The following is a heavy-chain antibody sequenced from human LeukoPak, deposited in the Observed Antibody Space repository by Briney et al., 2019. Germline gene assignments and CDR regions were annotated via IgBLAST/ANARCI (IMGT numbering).Heavy chain of an antibody. Sequence: PGGSLRLSCAASGFTFSSYSMNWVRQAPGKGLEWVSSISSSSSYIYYADSVKGRFTISRDNAKNSLYLQMNSLRAEDTAVYYCARVGGYKGGYFDYRGQGTLVTVSS. V-gene: IGHV3-21*01. CDR1: GFTFSSYS. J-gene: IGHJ4*02. CDR2: ISSSSSYI. D-gene: IGHD5-24*01. CDR3: ARVGGYKGGYFDY.